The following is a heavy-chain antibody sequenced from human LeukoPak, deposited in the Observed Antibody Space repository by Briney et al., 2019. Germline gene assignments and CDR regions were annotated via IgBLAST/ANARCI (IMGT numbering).Heavy chain of an antibody. J-gene: IGHJ4*02. V-gene: IGHV3-7*01. CDR2: IKQDGSEK. CDR1: GFTFSSYW. D-gene: IGHD3-9*01. CDR3: ARDHPRYYDILTGDLDY. Sequence: GGSLRLSCAASGFTFSSYWMSWVRQAPGKGLEWVANIKQDGSEKYYVDSVKGRFTISRDNAKNSLYLQMNSLRAEDTAVYYCARDHPRYYDILTGDLDYWGQGTLVTVSS.